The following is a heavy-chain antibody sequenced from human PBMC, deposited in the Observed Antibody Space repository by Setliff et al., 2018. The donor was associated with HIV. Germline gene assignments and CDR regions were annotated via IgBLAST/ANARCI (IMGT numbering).Heavy chain of an antibody. J-gene: IGHJ3*02. CDR1: GFTFSSYA. CDR3: AKGSRFSGEINAWWDI. CDR2: LSGYGDST. V-gene: IGHV3-23*01. Sequence: GGSLRLSCAASGFTFSSYAMSWVRQAPGKGLEWVSALSGYGDSTYYADSVKGRLTVSRDNSKSTLYLRINSLRDEDTAVYYCAKGSRFSGEINAWWDIWGQGTLVTVSS. D-gene: IGHD3-3*01.